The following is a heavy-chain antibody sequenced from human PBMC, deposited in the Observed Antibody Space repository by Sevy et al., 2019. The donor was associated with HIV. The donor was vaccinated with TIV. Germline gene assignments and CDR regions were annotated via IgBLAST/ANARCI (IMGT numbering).Heavy chain of an antibody. CDR2: LSGTGGST. Sequence: ETLSLTCAVYGGSFSGYYWSWIRQPPGKGLEWVSALSGTGGSTYYADSVKGRFTISRDNSKNTLYLQMNSLRVEDTAVCYCAKDLDIVAVAAAIRLSYWGQGTLVTVSS. CDR3: AKDLDIVAVAAAIRLSY. V-gene: IGHV3-23*01. D-gene: IGHD2-2*01. J-gene: IGHJ4*02. CDR1: GGSFSGYY.